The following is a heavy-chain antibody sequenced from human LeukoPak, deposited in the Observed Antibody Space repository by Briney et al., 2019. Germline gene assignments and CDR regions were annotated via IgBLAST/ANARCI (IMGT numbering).Heavy chain of an antibody. CDR1: GYTFTGYY. D-gene: IGHD1-14*01. V-gene: IGHV1-2*02. CDR3: AREILGGFNPGAY. J-gene: IGHJ4*02. CDR2: INPKSGGT. Sequence: ASVKVSCKASGYTFTGYYMHWVRRARGQGLEGMGWINPKSGGTNYAQEFQGRVTMTRDTSIHTAYMELSRLRSDDTAVYYCAREILGGFNPGAYWGQGTLVTVSS.